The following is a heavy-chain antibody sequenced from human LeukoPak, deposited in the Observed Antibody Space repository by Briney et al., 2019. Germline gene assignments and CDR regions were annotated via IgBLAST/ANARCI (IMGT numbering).Heavy chain of an antibody. CDR2: IYPGDSDT. D-gene: IGHD2-8*01. CDR1: GYSFPSYW. J-gene: IGHJ4*02. Sequence: GESLKISCKGSGYSFPSYWIGWVRQMPGKGLEWMGMIYPGDSDTRYSPSFQGQVTISADKSISTAYLQWSSLKASDTAMYYCARVLGYCTNGVCFYPDYWGQGTLVTVSS. V-gene: IGHV5-51*01. CDR3: ARVLGYCTNGVCFYPDY.